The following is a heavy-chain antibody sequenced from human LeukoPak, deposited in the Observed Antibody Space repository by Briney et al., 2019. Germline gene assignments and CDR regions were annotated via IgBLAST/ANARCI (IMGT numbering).Heavy chain of an antibody. CDR1: GGSISSSSYY. D-gene: IGHD3-22*01. Sequence: PSETLPLTCTVSGGSISSSSYYWGWIRQPPGKGLEWIGSIYYSGSTYYNPSLKSRVTISVDTSKNQFSLKLSSVTAADTAVYYCARQKSGYSPWGQGTLVTVSS. J-gene: IGHJ5*02. V-gene: IGHV4-39*01. CDR2: IYYSGST. CDR3: ARQKSGYSP.